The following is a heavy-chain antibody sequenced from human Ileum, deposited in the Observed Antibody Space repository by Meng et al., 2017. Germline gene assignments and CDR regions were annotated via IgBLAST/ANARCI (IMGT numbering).Heavy chain of an antibody. V-gene: IGHV4-34*01. CDR1: GWSFSGYY. D-gene: IGHD3-16*01. J-gene: IGHJ4*02. CDR2: INHSGST. CDR3: ARGGGRYGPDFDY. Sequence: LPQWGAGLSKPSVTLSLTCAVYGWSFSGYYWSWIRQPPGKGLEWIGEINHSGSTNYNPSLKSRVTISVDTSKNQFSLKLSSVTAADTAVYYCARGGGRYGPDFDYWGQGTLVTVSS.